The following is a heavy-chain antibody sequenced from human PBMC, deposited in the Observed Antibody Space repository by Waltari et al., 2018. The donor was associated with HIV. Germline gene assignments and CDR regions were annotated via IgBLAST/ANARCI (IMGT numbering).Heavy chain of an antibody. J-gene: IGHJ6*02. D-gene: IGHD2-21*02. CDR1: VYTFTNYA. CDR3: ARGGGDDYYYYGRNV. Sequence: HVQFVQSGAEVKKPRASVTVSRKAAVYTFTNYARHCVRQARGQRLEGMGCNNAGKGNKKYSQKFQGRVTITRDASAGTVYMELSSLRSEDTAVYYGARGGGDDYYYYGRNVWGQGTTVTVSS. CDR2: NNAGKGNK. V-gene: IGHV1-3*01.